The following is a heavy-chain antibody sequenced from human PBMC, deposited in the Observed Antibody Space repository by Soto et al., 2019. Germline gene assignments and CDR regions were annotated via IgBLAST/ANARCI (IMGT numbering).Heavy chain of an antibody. J-gene: IGHJ4*02. CDR3: ARVGDCSGGSCYPRFDY. D-gene: IGHD2-15*01. Sequence: SETLSLTCTVSGGSISSYYWSWIRQPPGKGLEWIGYIYYSGSTNYNPSLKSRVTISVDTSKNQFSLKLSSVTAADTAVYYCARVGDCSGGSCYPRFDYWGQGTLVTVSS. CDR2: IYYSGST. V-gene: IGHV4-59*01. CDR1: GGSISSYY.